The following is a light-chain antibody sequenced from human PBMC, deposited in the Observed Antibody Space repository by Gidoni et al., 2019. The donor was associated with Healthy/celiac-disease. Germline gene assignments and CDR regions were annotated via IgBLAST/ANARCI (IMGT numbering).Light chain of an antibody. CDR3: SSYTSSSTLFPSYV. V-gene: IGLV2-14*01. J-gene: IGLJ1*01. CDR1: SSDVGGYNY. CDR2: EVS. Sequence: QSALTQPASVSGSPGQSITISCTGTSSDVGGYNYVSWYQQHPGKAPKLMIYEVSNRPSGVSNRFSGSKSGNTASLTISGLQAEDEADYYCSSYTSSSTLFPSYVFGTGTKVTVL.